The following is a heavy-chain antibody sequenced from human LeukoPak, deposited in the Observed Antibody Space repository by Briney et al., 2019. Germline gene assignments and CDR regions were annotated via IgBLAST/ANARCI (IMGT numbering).Heavy chain of an antibody. V-gene: IGHV4-59*03. CDR3: ALEMATIHGYFDY. Sequence: PSETLSLTCAVSGGPLTSYYWSWIRQPPGKGLEWIGFIYYRGSTNYNPSLESRVTISVDTSKNRFSLKLSSVTAADTAVYYCALEMATIHGYFDYWGQGTLVTVSS. D-gene: IGHD5-24*01. CDR1: GGPLTSYY. CDR2: IYYRGST. J-gene: IGHJ4*02.